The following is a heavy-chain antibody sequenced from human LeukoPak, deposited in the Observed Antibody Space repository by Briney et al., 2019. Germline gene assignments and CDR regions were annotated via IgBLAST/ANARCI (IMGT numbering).Heavy chain of an antibody. CDR2: INHSGST. J-gene: IGHJ5*02. CDR3: ARGSRFWSGYYTLYNWFDP. D-gene: IGHD3-3*01. Sequence: TSETLSLTCTVSDGSISSYYWSWIRQPPGKGLEWIGEINHSGSTNYNPSLKSRVTISVDTSKNQFSLKLSSVTAADTAVYYCARGSRFWSGYYTLYNWFDPWGQGTLVTVSS. V-gene: IGHV4-34*01. CDR1: DGSISSYY.